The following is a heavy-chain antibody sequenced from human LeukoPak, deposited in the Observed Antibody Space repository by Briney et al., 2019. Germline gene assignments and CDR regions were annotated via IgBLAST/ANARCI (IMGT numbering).Heavy chain of an antibody. Sequence: GGSLRLSCSASGFTFEDFAMHWVRQVPGKGLEWVSGISWNSGTIGYADSVKGRFTISRDNAKNSLYLQMNSLRAEDMALYYCAKSPTRGTSGSSADYYYFDYWGRGTLVTVSS. V-gene: IGHV3-9*03. CDR2: ISWNSGTI. D-gene: IGHD1-26*01. CDR3: AKSPTRGTSGSSADYYYFDY. CDR1: GFTFEDFA. J-gene: IGHJ4*02.